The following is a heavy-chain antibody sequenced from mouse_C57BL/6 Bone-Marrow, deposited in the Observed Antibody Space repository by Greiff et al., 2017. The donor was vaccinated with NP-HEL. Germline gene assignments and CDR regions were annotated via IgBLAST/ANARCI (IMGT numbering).Heavy chain of an antibody. CDR1: GYSITSDY. CDR3: ARYGYGSPYWYFDV. V-gene: IGHV3-8*01. J-gene: IGHJ1*03. D-gene: IGHD1-1*01. CDR2: ISYSGST. Sequence: EVKLVESGPGLAKPSQPLSLTCSVTGYSITSDYWNWIRKFPGTKLEYMGYISYSGSTYYNPSLKSRISITRDTSKNQYYLQLNSVTTEDTSTDYCARYGYGSPYWYFDVWGTGTTVTVSS.